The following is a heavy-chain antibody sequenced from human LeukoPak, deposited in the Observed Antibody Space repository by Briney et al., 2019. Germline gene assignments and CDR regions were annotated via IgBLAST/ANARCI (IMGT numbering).Heavy chain of an antibody. CDR2: IYYSGST. CDR1: GGSISSYY. Sequence: KPSATLSLTCPVSGGSISSYYWSWIRQPPGKGLEWIGYIYYSGSTNYNPSLKSRVTISVDTSKNQFSLKLSSVAAADTAVYYCAREGTGYCSSTSYCYWFDPWGQGTLVTVSS. V-gene: IGHV4-59*12. D-gene: IGHD2-2*01. CDR3: AREGTGYCSSTSYCYWFDP. J-gene: IGHJ5*02.